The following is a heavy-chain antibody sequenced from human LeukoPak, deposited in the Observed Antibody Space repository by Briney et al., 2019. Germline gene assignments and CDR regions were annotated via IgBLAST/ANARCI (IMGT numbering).Heavy chain of an antibody. V-gene: IGHV1-8*01. CDR1: GYTFTSYD. Sequence: ASVKVSCKASGYTFTSYDINWVRQATGQGLEWMGWMNPNSGNTGYAQKFQGRVTMTRNTSISTAYMELSSLRSEDTAVYYCARPLTYYDFWSGYETYGMDVWGQGTTVTVSS. CDR3: ARPLTYYDFWSGYETYGMDV. J-gene: IGHJ6*02. CDR2: MNPNSGNT. D-gene: IGHD3-3*01.